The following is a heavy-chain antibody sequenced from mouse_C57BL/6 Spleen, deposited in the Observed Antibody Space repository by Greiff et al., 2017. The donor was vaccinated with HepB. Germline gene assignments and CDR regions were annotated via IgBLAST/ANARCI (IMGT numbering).Heavy chain of an antibody. V-gene: IGHV1-22*01. CDR2: INPNNGGT. CDR3: APIYYDYSWFAY. Sequence: EVQLQQSGPELVKPGASVKMSCKASGYTFTDYNMHWVKQSHGKSLEWIGYINPNNGGTSYNQKFKGKATLTVNKSSSTAYMELRSLTSEDSAVYYCAPIYYDYSWFAYWGQVTLVTVSA. J-gene: IGHJ3*01. D-gene: IGHD2-4*01. CDR1: GYTFTDYN.